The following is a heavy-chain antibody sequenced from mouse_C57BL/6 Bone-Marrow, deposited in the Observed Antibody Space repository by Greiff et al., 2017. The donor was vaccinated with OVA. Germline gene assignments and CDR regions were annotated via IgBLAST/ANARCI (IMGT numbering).Heavy chain of an antibody. J-gene: IGHJ1*01. CDR3: AKHYSSSYWYFDV. CDR2: IWSDGST. CDR1: GFSLTSYG. V-gene: IGHV2-6-1*01. Sequence: VMLVESGPGLVAPSQSLSITCTISGFSLTSYGVHWVRQPPGKGLEWLVVIWSDGSTTYNSALKSRLSISKDNSKSQVFLKMNSLQTDDTAMYYCAKHYSSSYWYFDVWGAGTTVTVSS. D-gene: IGHD1-1*01.